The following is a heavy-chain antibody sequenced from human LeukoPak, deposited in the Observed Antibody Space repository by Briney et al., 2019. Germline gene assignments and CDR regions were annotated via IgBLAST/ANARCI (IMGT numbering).Heavy chain of an antibody. CDR1: GFTFSSYA. V-gene: IGHV3-23*01. D-gene: IGHD4-17*01. CDR3: AKGNGSPTVTPFDY. J-gene: IGHJ4*02. Sequence: GGSLRLSCAASGFTFSSYAMSWVRQAPGKGLEWVSAISGSGGSTYYADSVKGRFTISRDNSKNTLYLRINSLRAEDTAVYYCAKGNGSPTVTPFDYWGQGTLVTVSS. CDR2: ISGSGGST.